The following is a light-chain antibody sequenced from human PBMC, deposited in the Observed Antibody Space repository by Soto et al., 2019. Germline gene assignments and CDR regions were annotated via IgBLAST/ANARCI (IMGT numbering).Light chain of an antibody. Sequence: IQLTQSPSSLSASVGDRVTITCRASQGISSYLAWYQQKPGKAPKLLIYAASTLQSGVPSNFSGSGSGTDFTLTISSLQPEDFATYYCQQLNSYPLTFGGGTQVEVK. CDR2: AAS. CDR3: QQLNSYPLT. V-gene: IGKV1-9*01. J-gene: IGKJ4*01. CDR1: QGISSY.